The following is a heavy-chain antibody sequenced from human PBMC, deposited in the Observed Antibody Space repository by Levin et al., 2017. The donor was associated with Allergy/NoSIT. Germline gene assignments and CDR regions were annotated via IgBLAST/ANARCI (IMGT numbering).Heavy chain of an antibody. V-gene: IGHV4-39*01. CDR1: GDSVSSSRYY. D-gene: IGHD2-2*01. CDR3: ARHLRLLSGFDY. J-gene: IGHJ4*02. CDR2: VFYSGTT. Sequence: SETLSLTCTVSGDSVSSSRYYWGWIRQPPGKGLEWIGSVFYSGTTYYNPSLKSRVTISVDTSKSQSSLKVTSVTAADTGVYYCARHLRLLSGFDYWGQRTLVTVSS.